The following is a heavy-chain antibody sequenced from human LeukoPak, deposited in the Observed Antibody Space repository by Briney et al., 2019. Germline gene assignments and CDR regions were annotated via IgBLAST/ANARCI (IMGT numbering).Heavy chain of an antibody. CDR3: ARDRDYSNTERGFDY. Sequence: ASVKVSCKTSGYTFTDYYIHWVRQAPGQGLAGTGWINPNSGETNSAQKFQGRGTMTGDTSISTAYMELRRVTSDDTAVYYCARDRDYSNTERGFDYWGQGTLVTVSS. J-gene: IGHJ4*02. CDR1: GYTFTDYY. CDR2: INPNSGET. V-gene: IGHV1-2*02. D-gene: IGHD4-11*01.